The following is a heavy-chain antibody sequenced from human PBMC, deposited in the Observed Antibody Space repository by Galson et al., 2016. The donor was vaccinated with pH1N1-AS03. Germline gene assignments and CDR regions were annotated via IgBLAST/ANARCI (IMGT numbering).Heavy chain of an antibody. CDR3: ARFSGSYQFDY. CDR2: ISHSGDT. D-gene: IGHD1-26*01. J-gene: IGHJ4*02. Sequence: ETLSLTCAVSGYSISSGFHWAWVRQPPSKGLEWIGTISHSGDTYSNPSLKSRVTMSVDTSKNQFSLKLSSLTAADAAVYYCARFSGSYQFDYCGQGTLVTVSS. V-gene: IGHV4-38-2*01. CDR1: GYSISSGFH.